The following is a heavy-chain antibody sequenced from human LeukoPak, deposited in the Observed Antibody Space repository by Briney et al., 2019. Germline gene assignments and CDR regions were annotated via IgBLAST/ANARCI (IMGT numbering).Heavy chain of an antibody. J-gene: IGHJ6*03. CDR1: GFTFSDYN. D-gene: IGHD5-18*01. CDR3: ARGRNRKWIQLWPTSIYYYYYYMDV. V-gene: IGHV3-11*04. CDR2: ISRSGSTK. Sequence: GGSLRLSCAASGFTFSDYNMRWIRQAPGKGLEWVSSISRSGSTKYYADSVKGRFTISRDNAKNSLYLQMNSLRAEDTAVYYCARGRNRKWIQLWPTSIYYYYYYMDVWGKGTTVTVSS.